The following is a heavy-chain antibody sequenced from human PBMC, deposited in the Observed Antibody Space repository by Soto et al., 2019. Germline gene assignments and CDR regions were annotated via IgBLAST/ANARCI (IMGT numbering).Heavy chain of an antibody. J-gene: IGHJ4*02. D-gene: IGHD2-8*01. CDR3: TRDLNGGNPFDY. CDR2: IDPGSGLV. CDR1: GYTLPNYA. Sequence: QVQLVQSGAEVKKPGASVRLSCKPSGYTLPNYAIQWVRQAAGQRLEWLGWIDPGSGLVTHSQRLQGRITLTRDNSASTFYMDLNSLTSEDTGVYFCTRDLNGGNPFDYWGQGALVTVSS. V-gene: IGHV1-3*01.